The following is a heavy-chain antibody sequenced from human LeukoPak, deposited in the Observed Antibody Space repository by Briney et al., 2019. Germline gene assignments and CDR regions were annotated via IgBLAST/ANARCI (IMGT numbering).Heavy chain of an antibody. J-gene: IGHJ4*02. Sequence: GASVKVSCKASGYTFTSYAMHWVRQAPGQRLEWMGWINAGNGNTKYSQKFQGRVTITRDTSASTAYMELSSLRSEDTAVCYCARVRPGTTFGYWGQGTLVTVSS. CDR1: GYTFTSYA. CDR2: INAGNGNT. CDR3: ARVRPGTTFGY. V-gene: IGHV1-3*01. D-gene: IGHD1-1*01.